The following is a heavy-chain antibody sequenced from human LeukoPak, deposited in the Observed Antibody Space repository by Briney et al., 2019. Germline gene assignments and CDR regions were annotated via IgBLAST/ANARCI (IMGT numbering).Heavy chain of an antibody. CDR2: MNPDSGNT. Sequence: ASVNVSCKASGYTFTSYDINWVRQATGQGLEWMGWMNPDSGNTGYAQKFQGRVTMTRNTSISTAYMELSSLRSEDTAVYYCARDPRIVGATSFDYWGQGTLVTVSS. CDR3: ARDPRIVGATSFDY. D-gene: IGHD1-26*01. CDR1: GYTFTSYD. V-gene: IGHV1-8*01. J-gene: IGHJ4*02.